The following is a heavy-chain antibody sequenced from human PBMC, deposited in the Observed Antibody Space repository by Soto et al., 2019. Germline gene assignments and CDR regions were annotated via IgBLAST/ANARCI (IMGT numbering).Heavy chain of an antibody. D-gene: IGHD6-6*01. Sequence: QLQLQESGPGLVKPSETLSLTCTVSGGSISSSSYYWGWIRQPPGKGLEWIGSIYYSGSTYYNPSRKSRVTISVDTSKNQFSLKLSSVTAADTAVYYCARLSIAARPDYWGQGTLVTVSS. J-gene: IGHJ4*02. CDR2: IYYSGST. V-gene: IGHV4-39*01. CDR1: GGSISSSSYY. CDR3: ARLSIAARPDY.